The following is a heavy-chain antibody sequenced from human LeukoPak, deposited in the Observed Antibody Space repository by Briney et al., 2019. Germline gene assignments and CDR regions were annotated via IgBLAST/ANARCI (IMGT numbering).Heavy chain of an antibody. D-gene: IGHD7-27*01. V-gene: IGHV4-34*01. Sequence: SETLSLTCAVYGGSFSGFYWSWIRHVPGKGLEWIGEINYTGSTSYNPSLKSRVTISIDTSKNQFSLKLNSVTAADTAVYYCARQRDWGFGSYIDYWGQGTLVTVSS. J-gene: IGHJ4*02. CDR2: INYTGST. CDR1: GGSFSGFY. CDR3: ARQRDWGFGSYIDY.